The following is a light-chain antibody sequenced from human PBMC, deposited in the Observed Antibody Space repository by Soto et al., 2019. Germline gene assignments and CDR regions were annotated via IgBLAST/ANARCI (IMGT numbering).Light chain of an antibody. J-gene: IGKJ5*01. Sequence: DIQMTQSPSSVSASVGDRVTISCQASQGISRSLAWYQQKPGKAPKLLIYAASSLQSGVPSRFSGSGFGTDFTLTISSLQTEDSAIYYRQQAATFPIPFGQGTRMEIK. CDR2: AAS. CDR3: QQAATFPIP. CDR1: QGISRS. V-gene: IGKV1D-12*01.